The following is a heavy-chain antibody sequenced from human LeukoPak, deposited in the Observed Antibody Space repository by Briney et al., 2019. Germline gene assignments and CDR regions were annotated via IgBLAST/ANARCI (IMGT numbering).Heavy chain of an antibody. Sequence: ETLSLTCTVSGGSIGSYYWSWIRQPPGKGLEWIGYIYYSGSTNYNPSLKSRVTISVDTSKNQFSLKLSSVTAADTAVYYCAGYSVAVRQVDYWGQGSL. CDR1: GGSIGSYY. D-gene: IGHD5/OR15-5a*01. J-gene: IGHJ4*02. V-gene: IGHV4-59*08. CDR3: AGYSVAVRQVDY. CDR2: IYYSGST.